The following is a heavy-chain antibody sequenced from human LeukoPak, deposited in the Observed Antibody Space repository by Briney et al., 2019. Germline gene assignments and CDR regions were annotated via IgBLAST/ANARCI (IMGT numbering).Heavy chain of an antibody. J-gene: IGHJ4*02. Sequence: PGGSLRLSCAASGFTFSNYGMHWVRQAPGKGLEWVAVVSYDGANKYYADSVKGRFTISRDNSKNTLYLQMNSLRAEDTAVYYCAKDVGSHSTHLSNWGQGTLVTVSS. CDR2: VSYDGANK. D-gene: IGHD1-26*01. CDR3: AKDVGSHSTHLSN. CDR1: GFTFSNYG. V-gene: IGHV3-30*18.